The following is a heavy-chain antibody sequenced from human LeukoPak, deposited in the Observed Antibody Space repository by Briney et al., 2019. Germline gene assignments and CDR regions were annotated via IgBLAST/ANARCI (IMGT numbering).Heavy chain of an antibody. CDR3: ASLINYYDSSGYPAGGYFDY. Sequence: SETLSLTCTVSGYSISSGYYWGWIRQPPGKGLEWIGSIYYSGSTYYNPSLKSRVTMSVDTSKNQFSLKLSSVTAADTAVYYCASLINYYDSSGYPAGGYFDYWGQGTLVTVSS. J-gene: IGHJ4*02. CDR1: GYSISSGYY. V-gene: IGHV4-38-2*02. CDR2: IYYSGST. D-gene: IGHD3-22*01.